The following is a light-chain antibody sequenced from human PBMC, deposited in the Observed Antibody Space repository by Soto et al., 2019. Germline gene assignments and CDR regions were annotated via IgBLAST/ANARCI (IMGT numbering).Light chain of an antibody. CDR3: SSYTSSSNLFV. Sequence: QSAKTQPASVSGSPGHSITISCTGTSSDVGGYNYVSWYQQHPGKAPKLMIYEVSNRPSGVSNRFSGSKSGNTASLTISGLQAEDEADYYCSSYTSSSNLFVFGTGTKVTVL. V-gene: IGLV2-14*01. CDR2: EVS. CDR1: SSDVGGYNY. J-gene: IGLJ1*01.